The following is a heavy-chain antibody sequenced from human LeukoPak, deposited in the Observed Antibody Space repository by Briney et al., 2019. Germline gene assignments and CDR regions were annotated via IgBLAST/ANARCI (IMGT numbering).Heavy chain of an antibody. CDR1: GFTFSSYA. Sequence: GGSLRLSCAASGFTFSSYAMHWVRQAPGKGLEWVAVISYDGSNKCYADSVKGRFTISRDNSKNTLYLQMNSLRAEDTAVYYCAREYYDILTGYHDAFDIWGQGTMVTVSS. V-gene: IGHV3-30*04. D-gene: IGHD3-9*01. CDR3: AREYYDILTGYHDAFDI. CDR2: ISYDGSNK. J-gene: IGHJ3*02.